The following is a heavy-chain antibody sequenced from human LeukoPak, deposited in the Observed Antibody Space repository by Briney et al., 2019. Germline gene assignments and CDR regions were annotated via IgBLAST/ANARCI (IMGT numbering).Heavy chain of an antibody. J-gene: IGHJ1*01. CDR3: VRGIDTTGYFTY. Sequence: ASVKVSCKASGYTFTTYPINWERQAPGQGLEWMGWIDTNTGSPTYAQGLTGPFVFSLDTSVSTAFLQINSLKAEDTALYYCVRGIDTTGYFTYWGQGTLVTVSS. CDR1: GYTFTTYP. V-gene: IGHV7-4-1*02. CDR2: IDTNTGSP. D-gene: IGHD3-22*01.